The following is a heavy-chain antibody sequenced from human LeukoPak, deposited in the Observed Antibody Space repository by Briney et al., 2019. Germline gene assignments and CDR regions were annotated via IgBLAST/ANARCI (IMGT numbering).Heavy chain of an antibody. J-gene: IGHJ4*02. CDR3: AKFDYTVTTHFDY. Sequence: TGGSLRLSCAASGFTFSSYAMSWVRQAPEKELEWVSAISGSGGSTYYADSVKGRFTISRDNSKNTLYLQMNSLRAEDTAVYYCAKFDYTVTTHFDYWGQGTLVTVSS. D-gene: IGHD4-17*01. V-gene: IGHV3-23*01. CDR2: ISGSGGST. CDR1: GFTFSSYA.